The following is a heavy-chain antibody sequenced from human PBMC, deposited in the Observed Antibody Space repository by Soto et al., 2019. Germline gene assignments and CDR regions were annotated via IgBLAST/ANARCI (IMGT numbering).Heavy chain of an antibody. CDR3: ARSPRQPFWAYCGGDCYSGLDP. V-gene: IGHV1-69*13. CDR1: GGTFSSYA. D-gene: IGHD2-21*02. CDR2: IIPIFGTA. J-gene: IGHJ5*02. Sequence: ASVKVSCKASGGTFSSYAISWVRQAPGQGLEWMGGIIPIFGTANYAQKFQGRVTITADESTSTAYMELSSLRSEDTAVYYCARSPRQPFWAYCGGDCYSGLDPWGQGTLVTVSS.